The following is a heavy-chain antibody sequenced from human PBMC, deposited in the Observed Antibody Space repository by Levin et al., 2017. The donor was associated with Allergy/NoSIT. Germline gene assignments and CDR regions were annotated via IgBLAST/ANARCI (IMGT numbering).Heavy chain of an antibody. CDR2: ISSDASYT. D-gene: IGHD6-13*01. CDR1: GFTFSDAQ. CDR3: ARRAVSSWDDSLDI. J-gene: IGHJ3*02. V-gene: IGHV3-11*03. Sequence: GGSLRLSCAASGFTFSDAQMSWIRQAPGKGLEWISDISSDASYTNYADSVKGRLTISRDNAKNSLYLHMNRLRVEDTAVYYCARRAVSSWDDSLDIWGQGTMVTVSS.